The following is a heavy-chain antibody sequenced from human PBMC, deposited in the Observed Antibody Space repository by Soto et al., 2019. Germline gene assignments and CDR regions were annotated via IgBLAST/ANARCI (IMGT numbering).Heavy chain of an antibody. J-gene: IGHJ3*02. Sequence: HVQLVESGGGVVQPGRSLRLSCAASGFTFSNYAMHWVRQAPGKGLGWVAVILYDGTNKYYADSVKGRFTISRDNSKSTLYLQMNSLRAEDTAVFYCARSEDRSGYYYVENAFDIWGQGTMVTVSS. CDR3: ARSEDRSGYYYVENAFDI. CDR2: ILYDGTNK. V-gene: IGHV3-30-3*01. CDR1: GFTFSNYA. D-gene: IGHD3-22*01.